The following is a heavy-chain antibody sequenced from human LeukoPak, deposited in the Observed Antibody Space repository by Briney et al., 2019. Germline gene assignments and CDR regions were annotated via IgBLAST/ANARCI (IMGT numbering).Heavy chain of an antibody. D-gene: IGHD6-13*01. J-gene: IGHJ4*02. CDR1: GFTFSSYA. CDR3: ARRYSSSWFQANYFDY. Sequence: GSLRLSCAASGFTFSSYAMSWVRQAPGKGLEWVPAISGSGGSTYYADSVKGRFTISRDNSKNTLYLQMNSLRAEDTAVYYCARRYSSSWFQANYFDYWGQGTLVTVSS. V-gene: IGHV3-23*01. CDR2: ISGSGGST.